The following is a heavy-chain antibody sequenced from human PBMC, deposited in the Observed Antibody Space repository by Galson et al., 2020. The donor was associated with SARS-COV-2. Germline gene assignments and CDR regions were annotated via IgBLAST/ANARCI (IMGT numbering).Heavy chain of an antibody. Sequence: ASVKVSCKASGYTFTIYAISWLRQAPGQGLEWMGWILPYSGDTKYAPKVQGRVAMGADISTRTVSMDLRSLRSDDTAVYYCARVANAGTYYGSYLDVWGKGTAVTVSS. J-gene: IGHJ6*04. CDR2: ILPYSGDT. CDR3: ARVANAGTYYGSYLDV. V-gene: IGHV1-18*04. D-gene: IGHD3-10*01. CDR1: GYTFTIYA.